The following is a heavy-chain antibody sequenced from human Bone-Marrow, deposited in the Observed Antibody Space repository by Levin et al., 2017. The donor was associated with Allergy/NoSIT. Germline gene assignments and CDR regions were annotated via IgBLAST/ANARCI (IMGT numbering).Heavy chain of an antibody. CDR1: GFTFSSYG. Sequence: GGSLRLSCAASGFTFSSYGMHWVRQAPGKGLEWVAVIWYDGSNKYYADSVKGRFTISRDNSKNTLYLQMNSLRAEDTAVYYCARVPGGYSSSWYDDYWGQGTLVTVSS. J-gene: IGHJ4*02. CDR3: ARVPGGYSSSWYDDY. D-gene: IGHD6-13*01. V-gene: IGHV3-33*01. CDR2: IWYDGSNK.